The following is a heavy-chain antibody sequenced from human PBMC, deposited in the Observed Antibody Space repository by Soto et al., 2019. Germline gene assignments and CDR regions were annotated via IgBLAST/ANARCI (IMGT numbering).Heavy chain of an antibody. V-gene: IGHV3-48*03. Sequence: EVTLVESGGGLVEPGRSLRLSCAASGFDFNKYAMNWVRQFPGKGLEWLAYISFSGVTMYYADSIKGRFTISRENAKNSLFLQIDSLRADDTAVYYCARERSGGWYELEYWGQGTLVNVSS. CDR2: ISFSGVTM. CDR3: ARERSGGWYELEY. D-gene: IGHD6-19*01. J-gene: IGHJ4*02. CDR1: GFDFNKYA.